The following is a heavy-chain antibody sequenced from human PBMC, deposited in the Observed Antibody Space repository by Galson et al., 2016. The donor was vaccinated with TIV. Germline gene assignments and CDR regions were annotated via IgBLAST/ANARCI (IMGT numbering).Heavy chain of an antibody. CDR3: ARDWGSDIAAAGSDY. Sequence: SVKVSCKASGYTFTGYHMHWVRQAPGQGLEWMGWINPNNGDTSYAQKFQGRVTMTRDTSISTAYMELSRLRSDDTAVYYCARDWGSDIAAAGSDYWGQGTLVTVSS. CDR2: INPNNGDT. J-gene: IGHJ4*02. D-gene: IGHD6-13*01. V-gene: IGHV1-2*02. CDR1: GYTFTGYH.